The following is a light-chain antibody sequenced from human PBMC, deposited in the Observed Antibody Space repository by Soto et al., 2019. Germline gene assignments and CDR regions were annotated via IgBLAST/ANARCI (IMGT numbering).Light chain of an antibody. J-gene: IGKJ4*01. V-gene: IGKV1-33*01. CDR2: DAS. CDR1: QDISNY. CDR3: QQYDNPLLT. Sequence: DIQMTQSPSSLSASVGDRVTITCQASQDISNYLNWYQQKPGKAPKLLIYDASNLETGVPSRFSGSGSGTDFTFTISSLQPEDIATCYCQQYDNPLLTFGGGTKVEIK.